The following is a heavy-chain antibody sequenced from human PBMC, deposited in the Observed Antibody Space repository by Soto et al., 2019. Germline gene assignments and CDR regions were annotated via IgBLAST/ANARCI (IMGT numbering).Heavy chain of an antibody. J-gene: IGHJ6*03. Sequence: PSETLSLTCTVSGGSISSYYWSWVGQPPGKGLEWIGDIYYSGSTNYNPSLKSRVTISVNTSKNQFSLKLSSVTAADTAVYYCARNRELEPTYYYYYMDVWGKGTTVTVSS. V-gene: IGHV4-59*12. CDR3: ARNRELEPTYYYYYMDV. CDR2: IYYSGST. D-gene: IGHD1-1*01. CDR1: GGSISSYY.